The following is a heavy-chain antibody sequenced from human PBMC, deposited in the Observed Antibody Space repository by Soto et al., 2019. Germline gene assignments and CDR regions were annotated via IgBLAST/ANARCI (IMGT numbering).Heavy chain of an antibody. CDR2: IIPIFGTA. CDR3: ARPVEMATISRSYLFY. V-gene: IGHV1-69*13. Sequence: SVKVSCKAAGGTFSSYAINWVRQAPGEGLEWMGGIIPIFGTANYAQKFQGRVTITADESTSTAYMELSSLRSEDTAVYYCARPVEMATISRSYLFYWGQGTLVTVSS. J-gene: IGHJ4*02. CDR1: GGTFSSYA. D-gene: IGHD5-12*01.